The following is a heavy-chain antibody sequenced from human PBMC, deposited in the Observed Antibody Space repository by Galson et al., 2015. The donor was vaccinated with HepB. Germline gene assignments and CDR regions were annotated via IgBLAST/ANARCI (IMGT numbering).Heavy chain of an antibody. CDR1: GYSFTTYW. CDR2: IYPGDSDT. CDR3: ARRMTGNYFDSSGYYIWYFDL. V-gene: IGHV5-51*03. J-gene: IGHJ2*01. D-gene: IGHD3-22*01. Sequence: QSGAEVKKPGESLKISCKGSGYSFTTYWIGWVRQMPGKGLEWMGIIYPGDSDTRFSPSFQGQVTISADKSISTAYLQWSSLKASDTAMYYCARRMTGNYFDSSGYYIWYFDLWGRGTLVTVSS.